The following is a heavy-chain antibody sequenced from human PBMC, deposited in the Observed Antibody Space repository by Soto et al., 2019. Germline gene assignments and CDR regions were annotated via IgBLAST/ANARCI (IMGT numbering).Heavy chain of an antibody. Sequence: PGGSLRLSCAAFGFTLDKYPMGWVRQAPGKGLEWVAESFSSGGTQYADSVKGRFTISRDNSRNMVFLQMNGLRVEDTALYYCARDREPDGIWTFDSWGQGALVTVSS. CDR2: SFSSGGT. J-gene: IGHJ4*02. CDR1: GFTLDKYP. D-gene: IGHD3-9*01. CDR3: ARDREPDGIWTFDS. V-gene: IGHV3-53*01.